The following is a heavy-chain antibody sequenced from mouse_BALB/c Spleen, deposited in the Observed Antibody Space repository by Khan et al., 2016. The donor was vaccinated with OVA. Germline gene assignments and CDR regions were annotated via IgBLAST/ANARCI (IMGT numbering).Heavy chain of an antibody. Sequence: EVQLQESGPGLVKPSQSLSLICTVTGYSITSDYAWNWIRQFPGNKLEWMGFISYSGNTKYNPSLKSRISINRDTSKNQFFLKLNSVTTEDTATYYCARGYGGDFDYWGQGTTLTVSS. CDR2: ISYSGNT. CDR3: ARGYGGDFDY. J-gene: IGHJ2*01. D-gene: IGHD1-1*02. CDR1: GYSITSDYA. V-gene: IGHV3-2*02.